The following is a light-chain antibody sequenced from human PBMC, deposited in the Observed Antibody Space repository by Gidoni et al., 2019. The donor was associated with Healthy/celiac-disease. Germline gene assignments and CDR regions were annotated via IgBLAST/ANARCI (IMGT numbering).Light chain of an antibody. V-gene: IGKV1-39*01. Sequence: DIQMTQSPSSLSASVGDRVTITCRASQSISSYLNWYQQKPGKAPKLLIYAASSLQSGVPSRFSGSGSGTDFTLTISSLQPEEFATYYCQQSYSTPRTFGGXTKVEIK. CDR2: AAS. J-gene: IGKJ4*01. CDR3: QQSYSTPRT. CDR1: QSISSY.